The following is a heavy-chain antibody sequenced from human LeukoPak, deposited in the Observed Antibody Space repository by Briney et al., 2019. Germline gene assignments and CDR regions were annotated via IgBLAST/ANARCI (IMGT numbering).Heavy chain of an antibody. Sequence: SETLSLTCAVYGGSFSGYYWSWIRQPPGKGLEWIGEINHSGSTNYNPSLKSRVTISVDTSKNQFSLKLSSVTAADTAVYYCARVGESGSYFSYYYYMDVWGKGTTVTVSS. CDR3: ARVGESGSYFSYYYYMDV. V-gene: IGHV4-34*01. J-gene: IGHJ6*03. D-gene: IGHD1-26*01. CDR2: INHSGST. CDR1: GGSFSGYY.